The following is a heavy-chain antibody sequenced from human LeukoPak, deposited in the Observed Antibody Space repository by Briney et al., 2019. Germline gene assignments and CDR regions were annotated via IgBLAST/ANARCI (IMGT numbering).Heavy chain of an antibody. D-gene: IGHD3-9*01. CDR2: IDPDGRDT. CDR3: AKYADWASDY. V-gene: IGHV3-7*01. J-gene: IGHJ4*02. CDR1: GFTFSNHW. Sequence: GGSLRLSCAASGFTFSNHWMNWVRQAPGKGLQWLAKIDPDGRDTQHVDSIKGRFTISRDNAKNSLFMHMNSLRAEDTAVYYCAKYADWASDYWGQGTLVTVSS.